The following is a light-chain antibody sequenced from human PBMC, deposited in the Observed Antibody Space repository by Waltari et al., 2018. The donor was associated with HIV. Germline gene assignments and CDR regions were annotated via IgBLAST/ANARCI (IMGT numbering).Light chain of an antibody. Sequence: QSVLTQPPSVSGAPGQRVTISCTGSSSNIGAGFDVHWYQQLPGTAPKPLIYNTSNRPSGVPDRFSGSKSGTSASLAITGLQAEDEADYYCQSYDSSLSGSDVFGTGTKVTVL. V-gene: IGLV1-40*01. CDR1: SSNIGAGFD. J-gene: IGLJ1*01. CDR2: NTS. CDR3: QSYDSSLSGSDV.